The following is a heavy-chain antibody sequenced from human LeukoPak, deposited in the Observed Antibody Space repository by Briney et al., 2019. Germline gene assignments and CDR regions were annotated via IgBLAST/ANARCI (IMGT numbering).Heavy chain of an antibody. D-gene: IGHD3-22*01. CDR1: GFTFSSYA. CDR2: ISGSGGST. J-gene: IGHJ3*02. V-gene: IGHV3-23*01. Sequence: PGGSLRLSCAASGFTFSSYAMSWVRQAPGKGLEWVSAISGSGGSTYYADSVKGRLTISRDNSKNTLYLQMNSLRAEDTAVYYCAKDLSMYYYDSSGSNDAFDIWGQGTLVTVSS. CDR3: AKDLSMYYYDSSGSNDAFDI.